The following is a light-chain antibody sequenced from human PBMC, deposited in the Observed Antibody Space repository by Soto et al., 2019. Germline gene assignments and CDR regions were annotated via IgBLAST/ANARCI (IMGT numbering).Light chain of an antibody. CDR2: WAS. J-gene: IGKJ1*01. CDR1: QSVLYSSNNKNY. V-gene: IGKV4-1*01. Sequence: DIVMTQSPDSLAVSLGERATINCKSSQSVLYSSNNKNYLAWYQQKPGQPPKLLIYWASTRESGVPDRFSGSGSVTDFTLTISSLQAEDVAVYYCQQSYITAWTFGQGPKVEIK. CDR3: QQSYITAWT.